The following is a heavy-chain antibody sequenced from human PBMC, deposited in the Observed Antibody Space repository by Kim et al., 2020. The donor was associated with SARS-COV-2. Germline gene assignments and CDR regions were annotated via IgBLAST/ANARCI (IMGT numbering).Heavy chain of an antibody. J-gene: IGHJ2*01. CDR3: ASGWGYSSSSRYFDL. D-gene: IGHD6-13*01. V-gene: IGHV1-69*01. Sequence: QKFQGRVTITADESTSTAYMELSSLRSEDTAVYYCASGWGYSSSSRYFDLWGRGTLVTVSS.